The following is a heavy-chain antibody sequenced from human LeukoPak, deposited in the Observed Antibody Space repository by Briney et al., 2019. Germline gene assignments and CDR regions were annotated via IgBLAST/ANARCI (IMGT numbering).Heavy chain of an antibody. CDR1: GFTFSSYW. J-gene: IGHJ4*02. CDR2: IKQDGSEK. Sequence: GGSLRLSCAASGFTFSSYWMSWVRQAPGKGLEWVANIKQDGSEKYYVDSVKGRFTISRDNSKNTLYLQMNSLRAEDTAVYYCANNWNFAEFDYWGQGTLVTVSS. CDR3: ANNWNFAEFDY. V-gene: IGHV3-7*03. D-gene: IGHD1-1*01.